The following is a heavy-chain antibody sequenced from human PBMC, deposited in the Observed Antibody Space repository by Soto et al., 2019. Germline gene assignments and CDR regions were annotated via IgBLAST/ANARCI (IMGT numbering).Heavy chain of an antibody. CDR1: GGTFNSFA. J-gene: IGHJ4*02. V-gene: IGHV1-69*12. D-gene: IGHD3-22*01. CDR2: IIPFFGTA. CDR3: ASRYYYDTGGYYYYEGVY. Sequence: QVQLVQSGAEVKKPGSSVKVSCKASGGTFNSFAISWVRQAPGQGLEWMGGIIPFFGTANYAQKFQGRVTITADESTGAAYMELSSLRSEDTAMYYCASRYYYDTGGYYYYEGVYWGQGTLVTFSS.